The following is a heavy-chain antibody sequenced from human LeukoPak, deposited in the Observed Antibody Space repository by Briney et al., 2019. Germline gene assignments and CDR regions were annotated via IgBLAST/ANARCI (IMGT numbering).Heavy chain of an antibody. Sequence: GGSLRLSCAASGLTFSSYVMSWVRQAPGKGLEWVSSISGGGGTIFYTVSVKGRFSISRDNIKNTLYLQMNSLTAEDTAVYYCAGRVAFDPWGQGTLVTVSS. CDR2: ISGGGGTI. CDR1: GLTFSSYV. CDR3: AGRVAFDP. V-gene: IGHV3-23*01. J-gene: IGHJ5*02.